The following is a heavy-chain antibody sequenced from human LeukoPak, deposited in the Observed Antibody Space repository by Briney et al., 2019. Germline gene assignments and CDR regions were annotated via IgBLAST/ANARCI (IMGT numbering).Heavy chain of an antibody. V-gene: IGHV3-7*01. CDR2: IKPDGSEK. Sequence: GGSLRLSCAASGLTFTDFWMNWVRQAPGRGLEGVANIKPDGSEKYYVDSVKGRFAISRDNAKNEVYLEMNSLRAEDTGVYYCSGRDSSRSPRAYWGQGTLVSVSS. CDR3: SGRDSSRSPRAY. CDR1: GLTFTDFW. J-gene: IGHJ4*02. D-gene: IGHD2-2*01.